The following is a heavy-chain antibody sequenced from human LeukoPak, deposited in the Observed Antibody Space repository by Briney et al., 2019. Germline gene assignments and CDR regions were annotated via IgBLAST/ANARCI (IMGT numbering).Heavy chain of an antibody. V-gene: IGHV4-34*01. CDR2: INHSGST. D-gene: IGHD3-10*01. CDR1: GGSFSGYY. J-gene: IGHJ4*02. Sequence: SETLSFTCAVYGGSFSGYYWSWIRQPPGKGLEWIGEINHSGSTNYNPSLKSRVTISVDTSKNQFSLKLSSVTAADTAVYYCARSHGSAQFDYWGQGTLVTVSS. CDR3: ARSHGSAQFDY.